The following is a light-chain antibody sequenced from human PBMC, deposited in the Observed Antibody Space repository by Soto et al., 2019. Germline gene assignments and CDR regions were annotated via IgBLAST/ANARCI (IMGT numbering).Light chain of an antibody. J-gene: IGKJ1*01. V-gene: IGKV1-39*01. CDR3: QQSYNTPWT. Sequence: DIQMTQSPSSLSASVGDRVTITCLASQSISSYLHWYQQKPGKAPKLMIYAASSLQSGVPSRFSGSGSGTDCTLTISSLQPEDVATYYCQQSYNTPWTFGQGTKVDIK. CDR1: QSISSY. CDR2: AAS.